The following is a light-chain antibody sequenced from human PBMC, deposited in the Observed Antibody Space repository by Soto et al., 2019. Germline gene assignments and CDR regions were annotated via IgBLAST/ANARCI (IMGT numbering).Light chain of an antibody. CDR3: SSYACSNNYV. V-gene: IGLV2-8*01. CDR1: SSDVGGYQY. J-gene: IGLJ1*01. CDR2: AVN. Sequence: QSVLTQPPSASGSPGQSVTISCTGTSSDVGGYQYVSWYQQYPGKAPKLMIYAVNKRPSGVPDRFSGSRSGNTASLTVSGLQAEDEADYYCSSYACSNNYVFGTGTKVTVL.